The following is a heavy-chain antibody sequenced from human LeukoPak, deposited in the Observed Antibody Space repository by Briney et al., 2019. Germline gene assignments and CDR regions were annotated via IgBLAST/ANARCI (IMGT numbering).Heavy chain of an antibody. D-gene: IGHD3-3*02. J-gene: IGHJ4*02. CDR2: TYHSGST. CDR3: ASATSGTDIFAHY. Sequence: SETLSLTCAVSGGSISSSNWWSWVRQPPGKGLEWIGETYHSGSTNYNPSLKSRVTISVDKSKNQFSLKLSSVTAADTAVYYCASATSGTDIFAHYWGQGTLVTVSS. CDR1: GGSISSSNW. V-gene: IGHV4-4*02.